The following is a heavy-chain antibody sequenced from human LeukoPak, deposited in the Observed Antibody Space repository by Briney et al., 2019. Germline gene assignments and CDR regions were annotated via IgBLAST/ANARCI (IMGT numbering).Heavy chain of an antibody. D-gene: IGHD6-19*01. CDR2: ISASGGKT. V-gene: IGHV3-23*01. J-gene: IGHJ4*02. CDR3: AKARNSGWFFTGDNFDY. Sequence: GGSLRLSCAASGFTFSSYAMNWVRQAPGKGLEWVSGISASGGKTYFADSVTGWFTISRDNSKNTLWLQMSSLRAEDTAVYYCAKARNSGWFFTGDNFDYWGQRTLLTVSS. CDR1: GFTFSSYA.